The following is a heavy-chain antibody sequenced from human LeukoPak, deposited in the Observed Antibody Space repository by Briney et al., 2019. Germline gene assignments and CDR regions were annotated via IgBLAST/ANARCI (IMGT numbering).Heavy chain of an antibody. CDR2: INPNSGGT. V-gene: IGHV1-2*02. Sequence: ASVKVSCKASGYTFTGYYMHWVRQAPGQGLEWMGWINPNSGGTNYAQKFQGRVTMTRDTSISTAYMELSRLRSDDTAVYYCARDIAAAGILNSWGQGTLVTVSS. D-gene: IGHD6-13*01. J-gene: IGHJ5*02. CDR3: ARDIAAAGILNS. CDR1: GYTFTGYY.